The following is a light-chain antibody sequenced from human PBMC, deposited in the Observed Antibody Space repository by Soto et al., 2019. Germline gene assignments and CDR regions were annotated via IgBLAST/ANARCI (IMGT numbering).Light chain of an antibody. J-gene: IGLJ2*01. CDR1: SSNIGACYD. Sequence: QAVVTQPPSVSGAPGQRVTISCTGSSSNIGACYDVHWYQQLPGTAPKLLIYGNSNRPSGVPDRFSGSKSGTSASLAITGLQAEDEADYYCQSYDSSLSGSVFGGGTKLTVL. V-gene: IGLV1-40*01. CDR3: QSYDSSLSGSV. CDR2: GNS.